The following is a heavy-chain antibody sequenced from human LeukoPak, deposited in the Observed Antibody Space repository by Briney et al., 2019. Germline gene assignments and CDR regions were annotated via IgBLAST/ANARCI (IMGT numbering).Heavy chain of an antibody. CDR1: GFTFDDYG. V-gene: IGHV3-20*04. CDR3: ARDIGELPAYYFDY. D-gene: IGHD3-10*01. Sequence: GGSLRLSCAASGFTFDDYGMSWVRQAPGKGLEWVSGINWNGGSTGYADSVKGRFTISRDNAKNSLYLQMNSLRAEDTALYYCARDIGELPAYYFDYWGQGTLDTVSS. CDR2: INWNGGST. J-gene: IGHJ4*02.